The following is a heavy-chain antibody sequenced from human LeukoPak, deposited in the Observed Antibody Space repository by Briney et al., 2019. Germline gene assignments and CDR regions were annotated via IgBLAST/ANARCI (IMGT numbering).Heavy chain of an antibody. D-gene: IGHD1-26*01. J-gene: IGHJ4*02. Sequence: GESLKISCKGSGYSFTRFWIGWARQMPGKGMEWMGIIYPCDSDTRYSPSFQGQVTTSADKSISTAYLQWSSLKASDTAMYYCARLVGATRTFDYWGQGTLVTVSS. CDR3: ARLVGATRTFDY. V-gene: IGHV5-51*01. CDR1: GYSFTRFW. CDR2: IYPCDSDT.